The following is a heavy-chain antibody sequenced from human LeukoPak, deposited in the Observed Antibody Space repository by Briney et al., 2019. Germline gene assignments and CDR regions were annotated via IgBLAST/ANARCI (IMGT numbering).Heavy chain of an antibody. CDR1: GYTFTSYG. J-gene: IGHJ4*02. CDR2: ISAYNGNT. D-gene: IGHD1-26*01. CDR3: ATIPGSGSYESF. V-gene: IGHV1-18*01. Sequence: ASVKVSCKASGYTFTSYGISWVRQAPGQGLEWMGWISAYNGNTNYAQKLQGRVTMTEDTSTDTAYMELSSLRSEDTAVYYCATIPGSGSYESFWGQGTLVTVSS.